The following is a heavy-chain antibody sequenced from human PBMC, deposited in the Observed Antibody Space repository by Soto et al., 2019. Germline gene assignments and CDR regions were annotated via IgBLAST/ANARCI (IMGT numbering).Heavy chain of an antibody. CDR3: ARARTMIGFRYYCGMDV. V-gene: IGHV2-70*11. CDR2: IDWDDDK. J-gene: IGHJ6*02. D-gene: IGHD3-22*01. Sequence: SGPTLVNPTQTLTLTCTFSGFSLSTSGMCVSWIRQPPGKALEWLARIDWDDDKYYSTSLKTRLTISKDTSKNQVVLTMTNMDPVDTATYYCARARTMIGFRYYCGMDVWGQGTTVTV. CDR1: GFSLSTSGMC.